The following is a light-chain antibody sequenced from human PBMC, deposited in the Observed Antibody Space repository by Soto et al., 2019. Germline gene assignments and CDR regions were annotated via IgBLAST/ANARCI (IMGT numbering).Light chain of an antibody. J-gene: IGKJ1*01. CDR2: RAS. CDR3: QQSNNWPRT. CDR1: QSVSSN. Sequence: EIVMTQSPATLSVSPGERATLSCRAGQSVSSNLAWYQQKPGQAPRLLIYRASTRATGIPARFSGSGSGTEFTLTISSLQSEDFAVYYCQQSNNWPRTFGQGTKWIS. V-gene: IGKV3-15*01.